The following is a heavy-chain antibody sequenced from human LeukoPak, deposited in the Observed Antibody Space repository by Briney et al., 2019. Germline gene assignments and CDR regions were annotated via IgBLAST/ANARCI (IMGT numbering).Heavy chain of an antibody. J-gene: IGHJ4*02. CDR3: AREFTGYSSSWYDY. CDR2: ISSNGGST. V-gene: IGHV3-64*01. D-gene: IGHD6-13*01. CDR1: GFTFSDYY. Sequence: GGSLRLSCAASGFTFSDYYMSWIRQAPGKGLEYVSAISSNGGSTYYANSVKGRFTISRDNSKNTLYLQMGSLRAEDMAVYYCAREFTGYSSSWYDYWGQGTLVTVSS.